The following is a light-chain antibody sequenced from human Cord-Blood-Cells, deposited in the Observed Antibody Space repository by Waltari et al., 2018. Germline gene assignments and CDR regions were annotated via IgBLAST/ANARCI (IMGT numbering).Light chain of an antibody. V-gene: IGLV2-8*01. CDR3: SSYAGSNNYV. Sequence: QSALTQPPSASGSTGQSVTIPCTGTSTDVGGFNSGPWYQQHQGKAPKLMIYEVSKRPSGVPDRFSGSKSSNTASLTVSGRQAEDEADYYCSSYAGSNNYVFGTGTKVTVL. CDR1: STDVGGFNS. CDR2: EVS. J-gene: IGLJ1*01.